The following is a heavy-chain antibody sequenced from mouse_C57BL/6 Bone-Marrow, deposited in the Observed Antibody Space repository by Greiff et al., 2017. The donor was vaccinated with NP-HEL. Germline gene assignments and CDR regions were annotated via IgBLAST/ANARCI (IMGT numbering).Heavy chain of an antibody. CDR1: GYTFTSYW. V-gene: IGHV1-69*01. Sequence: QVQLQQPGAELVMPGASVKLSCKASGYTFTSYWMPWVKQRPGQGLEWIGEIDPSDSYTNYNQKFKGKSTLTVDKSSSTAYMQLSSLTSEDSAVYYCARSLFLSGGDYWGQGTTLTVSS. J-gene: IGHJ2*01. CDR3: ARSLFLSGGDY. CDR2: IDPSDSYT.